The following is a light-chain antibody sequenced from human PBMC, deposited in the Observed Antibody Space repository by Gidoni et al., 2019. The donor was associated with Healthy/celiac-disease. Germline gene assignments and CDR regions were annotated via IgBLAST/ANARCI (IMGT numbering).Light chain of an antibody. CDR2: KAS. CDR3: QQDDSHSYT. CDR1: QSISSR. V-gene: IGKV1-5*03. J-gene: IGKJ2*01. Sequence: DTQMTQSPSTLYAAVGDRVTITCRASQSISSRLAWYQQKPGKAPKLLIYKASSLESGVPSRFSGSGSGTEFTITISSLQPDDFATYYGQQDDSHSYTFGKGTKLEIK.